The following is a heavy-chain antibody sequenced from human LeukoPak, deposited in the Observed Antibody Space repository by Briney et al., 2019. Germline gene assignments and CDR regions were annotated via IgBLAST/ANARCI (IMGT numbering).Heavy chain of an antibody. J-gene: IGHJ4*02. CDR3: ARDQGENYDSSGYYPY. D-gene: IGHD3-22*01. CDR2: ISGSSGST. CDR1: GFTFSNYY. Sequence: GGSLRLSCAASGFTFSNYYMSWIRKAAGKGLEWVSYISGSSGSTNYADSVMGRFTISRDNGKNSLYLQMNSLRAEDTAVYYCARDQGENYDSSGYYPYWGQGTLVTVSS. V-gene: IGHV3-11*06.